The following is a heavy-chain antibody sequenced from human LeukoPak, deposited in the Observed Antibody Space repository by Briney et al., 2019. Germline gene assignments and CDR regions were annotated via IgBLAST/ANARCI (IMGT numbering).Heavy chain of an antibody. Sequence: PSETLSLTCTVSGGSVSSGSYYWSWIRQPPGKGLEWIGHINYSGSTNYNPSLKSRVTISVETSKNQFSLKLSSVTAADTAVYYCARGYSSWFDPWGQGTLVTVSS. CDR2: INYSGST. V-gene: IGHV4-61*01. J-gene: IGHJ5*02. CDR3: ARGYSSWFDP. CDR1: GGSVSSGSYY. D-gene: IGHD6-13*01.